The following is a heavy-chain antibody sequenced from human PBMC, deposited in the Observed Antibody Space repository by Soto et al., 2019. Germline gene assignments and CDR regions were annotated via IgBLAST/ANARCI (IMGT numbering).Heavy chain of an antibody. V-gene: IGHV1-46*01. D-gene: IGHD6-13*01. CDR3: ARQPIEAAGSTRSPFDY. J-gene: IGHJ4*02. CDR2: INPSGGST. CDR1: GYTFTSYY. Sequence: GASVKVSCKASGYTFTSYYMHWVRQAPGQGLEWMGIINPSGGSTSYAQKFQGRVTMTRDTSTSTVYMELSSLRSEDTAAYYCARQPIEAAGSTRSPFDYWGQGTLVTVSS.